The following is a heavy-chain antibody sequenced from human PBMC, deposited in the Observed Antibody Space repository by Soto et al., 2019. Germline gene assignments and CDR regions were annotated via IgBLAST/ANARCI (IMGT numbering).Heavy chain of an antibody. V-gene: IGHV1-69*13. CDR2: IIPIFGTA. CDR3: ARDPFGRAPGVWFDP. J-gene: IGHJ5*02. Sequence: ASVKVSCKAAGGTFSSYAISWVRQAPGQGLEWMGGIIPIFGTANYAQKFQGRVTITADESTSTAYMELSSLRSEDTAVYYCARDPFGRAPGVWFDPWGQGTLVTVYS. D-gene: IGHD3-16*01. CDR1: GGTFSSYA.